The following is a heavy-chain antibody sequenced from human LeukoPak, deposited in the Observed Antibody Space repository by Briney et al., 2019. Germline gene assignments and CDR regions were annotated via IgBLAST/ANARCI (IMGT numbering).Heavy chain of an antibody. V-gene: IGHV1-46*01. Sequence: ASVKVSCKASGYTFINYSIHWVRQVPGQGLEWMGIINPSGGSTTYAQKLQGRVTMTTDTSTSTAYMELRSLRSDDTAVYYCARDRRSSSFGFDYWGQGTLVTVSS. CDR3: ARDRRSSSFGFDY. CDR2: INPSGGST. CDR1: GYTFINYS. J-gene: IGHJ4*02. D-gene: IGHD6-6*01.